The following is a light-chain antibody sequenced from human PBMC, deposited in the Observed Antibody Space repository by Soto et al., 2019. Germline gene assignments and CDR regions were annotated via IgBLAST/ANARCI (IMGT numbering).Light chain of an antibody. CDR2: GAS. CDR1: QSVSSSY. CDR3: QQYGSSPPWT. J-gene: IGKJ1*01. V-gene: IGKV3-20*01. Sequence: EIVLAQSPGPPSLSPGERATLSCRASQSVSSSYLAWYQQKPGQPPRRLIYGASSRATGIPARFSGSGSGTDVTLTISSLEPEDFAVYYCQQYGSSPPWTFGQGTKVDIK.